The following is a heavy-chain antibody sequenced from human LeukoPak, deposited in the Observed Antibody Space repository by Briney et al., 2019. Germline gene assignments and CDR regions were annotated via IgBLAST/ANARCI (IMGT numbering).Heavy chain of an antibody. CDR2: IYYSGST. V-gene: IGHV4-59*08. D-gene: IGHD6-13*01. CDR3: ARAHSSSWSIDY. CDR1: GGSISNYY. Sequence: SETLSLTCTVSGGSISNYYWSWIRQPPGKGLEWIGYIYYSGSTNYNPSLKSRVTISVDTSKNQFSLKLSSVTAADTAVYYCARAHSSSWSIDYWGQGTLVTVSS. J-gene: IGHJ4*02.